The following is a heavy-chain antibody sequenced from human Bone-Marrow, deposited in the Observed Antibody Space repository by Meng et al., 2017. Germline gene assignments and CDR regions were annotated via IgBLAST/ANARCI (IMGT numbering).Heavy chain of an antibody. CDR3: ARGIVATITTIAAAGYYYYDSSYFDY. V-gene: IGHV5-51*01. CDR1: GYSFTSYW. J-gene: IGHJ4*02. D-gene: IGHD3-22*01. CDR2: IYPGDSDT. Sequence: GGSLRLSCKGSGYSFTSYWIGWVRQMPGKGLEWMGIIYPGDSDTRYSPSFQGQVTISADKSISTAYLQWSSLKASDTAMYYCARGIVATITTIAAAGYYYYDSSYFDYWGQGTRVTVSS.